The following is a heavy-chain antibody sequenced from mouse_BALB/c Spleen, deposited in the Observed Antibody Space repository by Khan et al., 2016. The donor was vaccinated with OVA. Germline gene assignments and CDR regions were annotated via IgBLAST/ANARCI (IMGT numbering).Heavy chain of an antibody. CDR3: ARSGNDCGFDC. V-gene: IGHV14-3*02. CDR1: GFNIKDTD. Sequence: VRLQQSGAELVKPGASVKLSCTASGFNIKDTDMHWVKQRPEQGLEWIGRIDRGNGNTKYEPKFQGQATITADTSSNTAYLQNSSLTSEDTAVYYWARSGNDCGFDCWGQGTTLTVSS. CDR2: IDRGNGNT. D-gene: IGHD2-4*01. J-gene: IGHJ2*01.